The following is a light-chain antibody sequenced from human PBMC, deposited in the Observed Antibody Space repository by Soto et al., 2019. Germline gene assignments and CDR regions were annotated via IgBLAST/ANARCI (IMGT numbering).Light chain of an antibody. J-gene: IGLJ2*01. V-gene: IGLV2-11*01. Sequence: QSALTQPRSVSGSPGQSVTISCTGTSSDVGGYNYVSWYQQHPGKTPKLLIYDVSKRPSGVPDRFSGSTSDNTASLTISGLQAEDEADYYCCSYAGSYTLVFGGGTKLTVL. CDR3: CSYAGSYTLV. CDR1: SSDVGGYNY. CDR2: DVS.